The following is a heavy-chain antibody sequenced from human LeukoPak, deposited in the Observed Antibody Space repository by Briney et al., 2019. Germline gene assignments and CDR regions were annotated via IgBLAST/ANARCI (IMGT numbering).Heavy chain of an antibody. Sequence: PSDTLSLTSTLSAGPMSSYHGGWIRQPAGKGLGWIGHIFTMGTTNYTPSLKSRVNMSVDTSKNQFSLELSSVTAADTAVYYCARDNEVISGYYYGMDVWGQGTTVTVSS. J-gene: IGHJ6*02. CDR1: AGPMSSYH. D-gene: IGHD2-21*01. CDR2: IFTMGTT. V-gene: IGHV4-4*07. CDR3: ARDNEVISGYYYGMDV.